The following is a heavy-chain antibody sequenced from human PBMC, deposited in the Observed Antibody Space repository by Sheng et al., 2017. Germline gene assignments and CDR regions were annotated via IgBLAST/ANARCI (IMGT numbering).Heavy chain of an antibody. J-gene: IGHJ3*02. CDR2: IWYDGSNK. CDR3: ARERSITMVRRHSTNDAFDI. D-gene: IGHD3-10*01. CDR1: GFTFSSYG. Sequence: QVQLVESGGGVVQPGRSLRLSCAASGFTFSSYGMHWVRQAPGKGLEWVAVIWYDGSNKYYADSVKGRFTISRDNSKNTLYLQMNSLRAEDTAVYYCARERSITMVRRHSTNDAFDIWGQGTMVTVSS. V-gene: IGHV3-33*01.